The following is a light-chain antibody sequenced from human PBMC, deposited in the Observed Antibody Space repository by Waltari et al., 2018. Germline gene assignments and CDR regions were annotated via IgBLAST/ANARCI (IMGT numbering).Light chain of an antibody. CDR3: QVWDRTGDHVI. V-gene: IGLV3-21*03. CDR1: NIGRKT. Sequence: YVLPQPPSVSVTPGRTARIPCGGNNIGRKTVHWYQQKPGQAPVLVVYEDKERPSGIPERFSASNSGNTATLTISGVAAGDEADYYCQVWDRTGDHVIFGGGIKLTVL. CDR2: EDK. J-gene: IGLJ2*01.